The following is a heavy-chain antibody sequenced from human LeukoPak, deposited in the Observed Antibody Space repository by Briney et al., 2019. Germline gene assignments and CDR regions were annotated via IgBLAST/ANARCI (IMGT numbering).Heavy chain of an antibody. CDR3: ARQGDGYYYMDV. CDR2: IYYSGST. D-gene: IGHD3-10*01. V-gene: IGHV4-39*01. J-gene: IGHJ6*03. CDR1: GCTISSSSYY. Sequence: PSETLSLTCTVSGCTISSSSYYWGWIRQPPGKGREWIGSIYYSGSTYYNPSLKSRVTISVDTSKNQFSLKLGSVTAADTAVYYCARQGDGYYYMDVWGKGTTGTVSS.